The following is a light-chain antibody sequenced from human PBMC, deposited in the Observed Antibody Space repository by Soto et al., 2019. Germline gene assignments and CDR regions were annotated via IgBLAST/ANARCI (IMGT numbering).Light chain of an antibody. V-gene: IGKV3-20*01. J-gene: IGKJ1*01. CDR1: QSVSSNY. Sequence: EIVLTQSPGTLSLSPGERATLSCRASQSVSSNYLAWYQQKPGQAPRPLIYGASSRATGIPDRFSGSGAGTDFNLTISRLEPEDFAVYYCQKYGSSPWTFGHGTKVEIK. CDR2: GAS. CDR3: QKYGSSPWT.